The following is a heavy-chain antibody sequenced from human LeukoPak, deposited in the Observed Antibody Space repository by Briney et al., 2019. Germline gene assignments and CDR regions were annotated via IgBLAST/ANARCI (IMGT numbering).Heavy chain of an antibody. CDR3: ASPVFSSGWYYYYYYGMDV. CDR2: INPNSGGT. V-gene: IGHV1-2*02. CDR1: GYTFTGYY. Sequence: ASVKVPCKASGYTFTGYYMHWVRQAPGQGLEWMGWINPNSGGTNYAQKFQGRVTMTRDTSISTAYMELSRLRSDDTAVYYCASPVFSSGWYYYYYYGMDVWGQGTTVTGSS. D-gene: IGHD6-19*01. J-gene: IGHJ6*02.